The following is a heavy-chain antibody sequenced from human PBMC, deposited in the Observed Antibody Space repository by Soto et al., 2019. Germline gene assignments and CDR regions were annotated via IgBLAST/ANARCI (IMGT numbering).Heavy chain of an antibody. J-gene: IGHJ5*02. CDR2: IDPSDSYT. D-gene: IGHD3-9*01. CDR3: ARRDYDILTGYPNWFDP. V-gene: IGHV5-10-1*01. CDR1: GYSFTSYW. Sequence: CKGSGYSFTSYWISWVRQMPGKGLEWMGRIDPSDSYTNYSPSFQGHVTISADKSISTAYLQWSSLKASDTAMYYCARRDYDILTGYPNWFDPWGQGTLVTVSS.